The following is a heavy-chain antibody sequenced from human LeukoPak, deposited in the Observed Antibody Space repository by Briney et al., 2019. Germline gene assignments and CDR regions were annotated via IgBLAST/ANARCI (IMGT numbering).Heavy chain of an antibody. D-gene: IGHD3-3*01. CDR2: IFHTGNT. CDR1: GGSISSGSYS. Sequence: PSETLSLTCAVSGGSISSGSYSWSWIRQPPGKGLEWIGYIFHTGNTYYNPSLKSRVTMSVDRSKNQFSLKLSSVTAADTAVYYCASRLYNDFWSGSGFREWYFDLWGRGTLVTVSS. V-gene: IGHV4-30-2*01. CDR3: ASRLYNDFWSGSGFREWYFDL. J-gene: IGHJ2*01.